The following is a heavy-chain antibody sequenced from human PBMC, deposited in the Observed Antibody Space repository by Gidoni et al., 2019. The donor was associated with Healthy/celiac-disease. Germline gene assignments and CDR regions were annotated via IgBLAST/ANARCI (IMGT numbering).Heavy chain of an antibody. V-gene: IGHV3-23*01. CDR2: ISGSGGST. CDR1: GFTFSSYP. CDR3: AKDLLDYIWGSYRYCAFDI. D-gene: IGHD3-16*02. J-gene: IGHJ3*02. Sequence: EVQLLESGGGLVQPGGSLRLSCAASGFTFSSYPMSWVRQAPGKGLEWVSAISGSGGSTYYADSVKGRFTISRDNSKNTLYLQMNSLRAEDTAVYYCAKDLLDYIWGSYRYCAFDIWGQGTMVTVSS.